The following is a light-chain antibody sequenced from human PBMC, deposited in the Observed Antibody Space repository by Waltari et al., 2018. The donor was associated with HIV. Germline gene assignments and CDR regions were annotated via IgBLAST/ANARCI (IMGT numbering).Light chain of an antibody. V-gene: IGKV3-20*01. J-gene: IGKJ2*01. CDR3: QQYGSSPQT. Sequence: EIVLTQSPGTLSLSPGDRATLSCRATQSVSNNYLAWYQQKPGQAPRLLIYGSSTRATGIPDRFSGSGSGTDFTLTISRLEPEDFAVNYCQQYGSSPQTFGQGTKLEIK. CDR2: GSS. CDR1: QSVSNNY.